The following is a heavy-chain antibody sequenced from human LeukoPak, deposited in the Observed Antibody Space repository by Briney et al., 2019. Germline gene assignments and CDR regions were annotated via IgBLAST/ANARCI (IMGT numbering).Heavy chain of an antibody. Sequence: GGSLRLSCAASGFTFSSYGMHWVRQAPGKGLEWVAVIWYDGSNKYYADSVEGRFTISRDNSKNTLYLQMNSLRAEDTAVYYCARDFSGSYYGTTDYGMDVWGQGTTVTVSS. J-gene: IGHJ6*02. V-gene: IGHV3-33*01. D-gene: IGHD1-26*01. CDR3: ARDFSGSYYGTTDYGMDV. CDR2: IWYDGSNK. CDR1: GFTFSSYG.